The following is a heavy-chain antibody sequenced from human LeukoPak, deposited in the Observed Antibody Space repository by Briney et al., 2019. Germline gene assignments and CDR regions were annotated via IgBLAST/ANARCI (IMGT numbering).Heavy chain of an antibody. Sequence: QSGPTLVKPTQTLTLTCTFSGFSLSTSGVGVGWIRQPPGKALEWLALIYWDDDKRYSPSLKSRLTTTKDTSKNQVVLTMTNMDPVDTATYYCAHSGSVVAAAGTLFDYWGQGTLVTVSS. CDR3: AHSGSVVAAAGTLFDY. CDR1: GFSLSTSGVG. V-gene: IGHV2-5*02. CDR2: IYWDDDK. D-gene: IGHD6-13*01. J-gene: IGHJ4*02.